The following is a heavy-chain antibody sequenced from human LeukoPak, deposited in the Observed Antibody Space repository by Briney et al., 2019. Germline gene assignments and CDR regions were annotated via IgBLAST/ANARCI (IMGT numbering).Heavy chain of an antibody. D-gene: IGHD3-10*01. Sequence: SETLSLTCAVSGGSMNTYYWTWIRQPAGKGLQWIGYIYPSSFTDYNPSLESRVTMSVDTSKNQFSLKLTSVTAADTAVYFCARDTITRGLDYWGQGTLVTVSS. J-gene: IGHJ4*02. V-gene: IGHV4-4*07. CDR2: IYPSSFT. CDR1: GGSMNTYY. CDR3: ARDTITRGLDY.